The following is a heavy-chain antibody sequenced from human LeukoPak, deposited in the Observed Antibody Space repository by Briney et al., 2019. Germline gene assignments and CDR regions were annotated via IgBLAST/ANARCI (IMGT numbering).Heavy chain of an antibody. J-gene: IGHJ4*02. Sequence: GGSLRLSCAASGFTFSSYSMNWVRQAPGKGLEWVSSISSSSSFIYYADSVKGRFTISRDNAKNSLYLQMNSLRAEDTAVYYCARDDPRRSSESSDYWGQGTLVTVSS. CDR1: GFTFSSYS. D-gene: IGHD6-6*01. CDR3: ARDDPRRSSESSDY. V-gene: IGHV3-21*01. CDR2: ISSSSSFI.